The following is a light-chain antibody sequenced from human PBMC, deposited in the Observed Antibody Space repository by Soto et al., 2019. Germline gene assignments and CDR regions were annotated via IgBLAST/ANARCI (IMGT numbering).Light chain of an antibody. Sequence: DIRMTQSPSSLSASVGDGVTITCRASQFIGNYLNWNQHRPGKVPEVLIYGATTLQSGVPSRFIGSGYGTDFTLTISSLQPEDSATYYCQHVYSFPHTFGQGTKLEV. J-gene: IGKJ2*01. V-gene: IGKV1-39*01. CDR2: GAT. CDR1: QFIGNY. CDR3: QHVYSFPHT.